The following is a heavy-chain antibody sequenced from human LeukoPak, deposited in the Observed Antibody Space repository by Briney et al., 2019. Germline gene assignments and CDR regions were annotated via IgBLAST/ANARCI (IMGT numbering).Heavy chain of an antibody. Sequence: GGSLRLSXTGYGFSLSAYEFNWVRQAPGKGLEWISYINTGVGSAYYAGSVKGRFTISRDDANSAVHLEMNSLRDEDTAIYYCARETLGCGGDCFDYWGQGTLVTVSS. D-gene: IGHD2-21*01. CDR3: ARETLGCGGDCFDY. CDR2: INTGVGSA. V-gene: IGHV3-48*03. CDR1: GFSLSAYE. J-gene: IGHJ4*02.